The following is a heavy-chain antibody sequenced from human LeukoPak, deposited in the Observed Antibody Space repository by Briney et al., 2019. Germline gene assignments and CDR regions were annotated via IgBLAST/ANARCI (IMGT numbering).Heavy chain of an antibody. CDR2: INHSGST. CDR3: ARGRTGYSYGYLRYYFDY. D-gene: IGHD5-18*01. CDR1: GGSFSGYY. Sequence: SETLSLTCAVYGGSFSGYYWSWIRQPPGKGLEWIGEINHSGSTNYNPSLKGRVTISVDTSKNQFSLKLSSVTAADTAVYYCARGRTGYSYGYLRYYFDYWGQGTLVTVSS. J-gene: IGHJ4*02. V-gene: IGHV4-34*01.